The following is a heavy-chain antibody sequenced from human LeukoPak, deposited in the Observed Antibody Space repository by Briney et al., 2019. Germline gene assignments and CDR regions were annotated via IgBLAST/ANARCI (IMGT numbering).Heavy chain of an antibody. CDR2: INPNSGGT. CDR3: ARSFRDYVWGSYRYTGGYAFDI. D-gene: IGHD3-16*02. Sequence: GASVKVSCKASGYTFTGYYMHWVRQAPGQGLEWMGWINPNSGGTNYAQKFQGRVTMTRDTSISTAYMELSRLRFDDTAVYYCARSFRDYVWGSYRYTGGYAFDIWGQGTMVTVSS. V-gene: IGHV1-2*02. J-gene: IGHJ3*02. CDR1: GYTFTGYY.